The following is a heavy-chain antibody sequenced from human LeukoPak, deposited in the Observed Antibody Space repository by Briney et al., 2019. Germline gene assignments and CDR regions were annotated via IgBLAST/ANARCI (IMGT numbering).Heavy chain of an antibody. CDR1: GYSFPNYW. J-gene: IGHJ6*03. Sequence: GESLKISCKGSGYSFPNYWIGWVRQMPGKGLEWIGIVYPATSDTTYSPSFQGQVTISADKSISTAYLQWSSLKASDTAMYYCARHGKMSEELSYSSSSYYYYMDVWGKGTTVTVSS. D-gene: IGHD6-6*01. CDR2: VYPATSDT. CDR3: ARHGKMSEELSYSSSSYYYYMDV. V-gene: IGHV5-51*01.